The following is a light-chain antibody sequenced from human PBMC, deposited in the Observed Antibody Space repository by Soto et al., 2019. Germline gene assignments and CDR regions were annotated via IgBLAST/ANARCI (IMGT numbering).Light chain of an antibody. V-gene: IGLV1-51*01. CDR2: DNN. Sequence: QSVLTQPPSVSAAPGQKVTISCSGSSSNIGNNYVSWYQQLPGTASKLLIYDNNNRPSGIPDRFSGSKSGTSATLAITGLQTGDEADYYCATWDSSLSTVVFGGGTKLTVL. CDR3: ATWDSSLSTVV. CDR1: SSNIGNNY. J-gene: IGLJ2*01.